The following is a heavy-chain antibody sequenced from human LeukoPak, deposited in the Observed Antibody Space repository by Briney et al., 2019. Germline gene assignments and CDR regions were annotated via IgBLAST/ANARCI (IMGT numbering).Heavy chain of an antibody. V-gene: IGHV3-48*03. CDR1: GFTFRSYE. J-gene: IGHJ6*02. D-gene: IGHD3-10*01. Sequence: GGSLRLSCAASGFTFRSYEMTWVRQAPGRGLEWLSYISPSGSTKSYADSVKGRFTISRDSAKNSLYLQMDSLRAEDTAVYYCARLSYFGSTVYGMDVWGQGTTVTVSS. CDR2: ISPSGSTK. CDR3: ARLSYFGSTVYGMDV.